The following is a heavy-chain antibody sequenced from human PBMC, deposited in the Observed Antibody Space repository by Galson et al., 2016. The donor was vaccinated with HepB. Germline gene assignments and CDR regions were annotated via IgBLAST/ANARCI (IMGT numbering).Heavy chain of an antibody. Sequence: SLRLSCAGSGFDFSSFAMSWVRRPPGKGLEWVSGVYGHGVSPFYADSVRGRFVISRDNSKNTLFLQMNSLKTEDTALYYCSRHRGYCSSTSWCEAIHPFNHWGQGTLVTVSA. CDR2: VYGHGVSP. CDR1: GFDFSSFA. J-gene: IGHJ4*02. CDR3: SRHRGYCSSTSWCEAIHPFNH. V-gene: IGHV3-23*01. D-gene: IGHD2-2*01.